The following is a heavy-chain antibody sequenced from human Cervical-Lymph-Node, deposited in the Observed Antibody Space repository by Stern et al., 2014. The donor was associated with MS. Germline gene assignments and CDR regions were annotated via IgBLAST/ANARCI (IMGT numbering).Heavy chain of an antibody. CDR1: GFTFSNYC. Sequence: VQLVQSGGGLVQPGGSLTLSCAASGFTFSNYCMHWVRQVPGEGLEWLSRINTVSSILNYAQPFKGRFTIPTNNTKNTVYLQMHSLGVADTAVYYCASRKYIDYRVYDYWGPGTLVTVSS. V-gene: IGHV3-74*02. CDR2: INTVSSIL. CDR3: ASRKYIDYRVYDY. J-gene: IGHJ4*02. D-gene: IGHD4-11*01.